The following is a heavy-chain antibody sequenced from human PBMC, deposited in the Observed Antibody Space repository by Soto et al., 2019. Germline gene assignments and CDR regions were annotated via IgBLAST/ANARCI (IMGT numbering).Heavy chain of an antibody. CDR1: GGSMSSGGYS. Sequence: SETLSLTCAVSGGSMSSGGYSWSWIRQPPGKGLEWIGYIYHNGNTYYNPSLKGRVTISLDTSKNQFSLRLNSVTAADTAVYYCARSSIKPQVFMYPFDSWSQGTLVTVSS. J-gene: IGHJ4*02. D-gene: IGHD3-3*01. V-gene: IGHV4-30-2*01. CDR3: ARSSIKPQVFMYPFDS. CDR2: IYHNGNT.